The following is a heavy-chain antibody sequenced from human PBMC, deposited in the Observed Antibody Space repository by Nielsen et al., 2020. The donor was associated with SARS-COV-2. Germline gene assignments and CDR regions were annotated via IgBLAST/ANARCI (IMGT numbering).Heavy chain of an antibody. CDR2: INTNTGNP. Sequence: ASVKVSCKASGGTFSSYAISWVRQAPGQGLEWMGWINTNTGNPTYAQGFTGRFVFSLDTSVSTAYLQISSLKAEDTAVYYCARGQGSWFGELLDYWGQGTLVTVSS. J-gene: IGHJ4*02. V-gene: IGHV7-4-1*02. D-gene: IGHD3-10*01. CDR3: ARGQGSWFGELLDY. CDR1: GGTFSSYA.